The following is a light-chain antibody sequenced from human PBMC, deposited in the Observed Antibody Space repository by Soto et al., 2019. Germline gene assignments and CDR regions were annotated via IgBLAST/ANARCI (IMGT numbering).Light chain of an antibody. Sequence: EIVLTQSPGTLSLSPGERATLSCRASQSVSSSYLAWYQQKPGQAPRLLIYGASSSATGIPDRFSGSGSWTDFTLPISRLEPEDFAVYYCQQYGSSLYTFGQGTKLEIK. CDR1: QSVSSSY. CDR3: QQYGSSLYT. V-gene: IGKV3-20*01. CDR2: GAS. J-gene: IGKJ2*01.